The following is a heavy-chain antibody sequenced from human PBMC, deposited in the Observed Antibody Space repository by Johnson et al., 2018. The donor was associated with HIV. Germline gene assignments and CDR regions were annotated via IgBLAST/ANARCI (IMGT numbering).Heavy chain of an antibody. V-gene: IGHV3-66*02. CDR2: IYSGGST. D-gene: IGHD5-24*01. J-gene: IGHJ3*02. CDR1: GFTVSSNY. CDR3: ARGMARIAFDI. Sequence: VHLVESGGGLVQPGGSLRLSCAASGFTVSSNYMSWVRQAPGKGLEWVSVIYSGGSTYYADSVKGRFTISRDNSKNTLYLQMNSLRAEDTAVYYCARGMARIAFDIWGQGTMVTVSS.